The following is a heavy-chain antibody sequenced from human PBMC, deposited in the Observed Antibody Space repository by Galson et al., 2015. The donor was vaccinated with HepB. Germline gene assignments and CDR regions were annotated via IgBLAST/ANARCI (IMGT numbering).Heavy chain of an antibody. D-gene: IGHD3-16*01. CDR1: GFIFRHHA. CDR3: VKEGSWFGGDWFDP. V-gene: IGHV3-23*01. Sequence: CLRLSCAGSGFIFRHHARAWIRQAPGKGLEWVAGITGRGSTRSYSDAVKGRFSIARDNSKDTVFLQMDNLRAEDTAVYYCVKEGSWFGGDWFDPWGQGALVTVS. J-gene: IGHJ5*02. CDR2: ITGRGSTR.